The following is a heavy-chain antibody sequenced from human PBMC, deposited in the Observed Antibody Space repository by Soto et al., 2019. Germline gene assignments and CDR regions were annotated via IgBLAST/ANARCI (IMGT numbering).Heavy chain of an antibody. Sequence: ASVKVSCKASGYTFTSYAMHWVRQAPGQRLEWMGWINAGNGNTKYSQKFQGRATITRDTSASTAYMELSSLRSEDTAVYYCARDPRITMVRGIYYYYYMDVWGKGTTVTVSS. J-gene: IGHJ6*03. V-gene: IGHV1-3*01. CDR3: ARDPRITMVRGIYYYYYMDV. D-gene: IGHD3-10*01. CDR2: INAGNGNT. CDR1: GYTFTSYA.